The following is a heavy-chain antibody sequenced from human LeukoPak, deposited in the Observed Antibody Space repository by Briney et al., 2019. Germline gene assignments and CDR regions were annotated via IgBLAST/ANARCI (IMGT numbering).Heavy chain of an antibody. J-gene: IGHJ4*02. V-gene: IGHV3-30*18. CDR1: GFTFSSYG. Sequence: GGSLRLSCAASGFTFSSYGMHWVRQAPGKGLEWVAVISYDGSNKYYADSVKGRFSISRDNSRNTLYLQMNNLRAEDTAVYYCAKGGYSSSWSEFDYWGQGTLVTVSS. CDR3: AKGGYSSSWSEFDY. D-gene: IGHD6-13*01. CDR2: ISYDGSNK.